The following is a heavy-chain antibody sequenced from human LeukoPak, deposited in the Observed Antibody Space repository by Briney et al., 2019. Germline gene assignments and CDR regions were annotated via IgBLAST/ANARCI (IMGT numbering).Heavy chain of an antibody. D-gene: IGHD3-22*01. CDR3: ARTSYDSSGYYLGDY. Sequence: PGGSLRLPCVVSGFTFSSYWMSWVRQAPGKGLEWVANIKPDGSDEYYVDSVKGRFTISRDNAKNSLHLQMNSLRAEDTAVYYCARTSYDSSGYYLGDYWGQGTLVTVSS. CDR1: GFTFSSYW. V-gene: IGHV3-7*01. J-gene: IGHJ4*02. CDR2: IKPDGSDE.